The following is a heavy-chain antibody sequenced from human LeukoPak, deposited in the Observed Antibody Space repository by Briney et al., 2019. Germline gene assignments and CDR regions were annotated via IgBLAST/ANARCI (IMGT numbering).Heavy chain of an antibody. CDR1: TFTFSSYG. D-gene: IGHD2-8*01. Sequence: GMTLRLSCSASTFTFSSYGMHWLPQAPDKGLQWVTLISYGGTNKYYTDSVKVLFTISRDDSESTLYLQMNRVRAEDTAVYYCAKDQGTYCTIATCEGAFDIWGQGTMVTAS. CDR2: ISYGGTNK. V-gene: IGHV3-30*18. J-gene: IGHJ3*02. CDR3: AKDQGTYCTIATCEGAFDI.